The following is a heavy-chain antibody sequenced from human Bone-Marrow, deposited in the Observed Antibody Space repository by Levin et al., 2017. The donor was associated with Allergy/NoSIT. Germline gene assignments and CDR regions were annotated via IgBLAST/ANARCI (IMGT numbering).Heavy chain of an antibody. Sequence: GESLKISCAVSGITVSSNYMSWVRQAPGKGLDWVSVIYSGGSAYYAESVKGRFTISRDNSKNTLYLQMNSLRAEDTAVYYCVARSNGMDVWGQGTTVTVSS. CDR1: GITVSSNY. V-gene: IGHV3-66*01. D-gene: IGHD5-12*01. CDR3: VARSNGMDV. J-gene: IGHJ6*02. CDR2: IYSGGSA.